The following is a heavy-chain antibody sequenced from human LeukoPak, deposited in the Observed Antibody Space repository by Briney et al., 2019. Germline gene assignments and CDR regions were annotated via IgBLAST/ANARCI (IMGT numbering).Heavy chain of an antibody. D-gene: IGHD3-22*01. Sequence: SETLSLTCTVSGSSISNYYWSWIRQPPGKGLEWIGYIYNSGSTNYNPSLKSRVTISIDTSKNQFSLKLSSVTAADTAVYYCARKGGYYDSSGYYYDYDAFDIWGQGTMVTVSS. J-gene: IGHJ3*02. CDR3: ARKGGYYDSSGYYYDYDAFDI. CDR1: GSSISNYY. V-gene: IGHV4-59*01. CDR2: IYNSGST.